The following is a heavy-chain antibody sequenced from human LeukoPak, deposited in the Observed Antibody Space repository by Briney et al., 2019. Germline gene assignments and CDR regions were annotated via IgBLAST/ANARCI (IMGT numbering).Heavy chain of an antibody. Sequence: GGSLRLSCAASGFTFSTYWMHWVRQAPGKGLVWVSLINSDGSSTNYADSVEGRFTISRGNAKNTLYLQMNSLRAEDTAVYYCAGGTYYHDYWGQGTLVTVSS. V-gene: IGHV3-74*01. CDR3: AGGTYYHDY. CDR1: GFTFSTYW. D-gene: IGHD3-16*01. CDR2: INSDGSST. J-gene: IGHJ4*02.